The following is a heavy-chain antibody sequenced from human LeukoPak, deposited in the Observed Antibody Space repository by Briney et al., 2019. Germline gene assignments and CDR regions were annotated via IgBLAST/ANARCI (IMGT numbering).Heavy chain of an antibody. D-gene: IGHD3-9*01. Sequence: GGSLRLSCAASGFTFSSYEMNWVRQAPGKGLEWVSYISSSGSTIYYADSVKGRFTISRDNAKNSLYLQMNSLRAEDTAVYYCARVRGSRYFATHYYGMDVWGQGTAVTVSS. CDR1: GFTFSSYE. CDR3: ARVRGSRYFATHYYGMDV. J-gene: IGHJ6*02. CDR2: ISSSGSTI. V-gene: IGHV3-48*03.